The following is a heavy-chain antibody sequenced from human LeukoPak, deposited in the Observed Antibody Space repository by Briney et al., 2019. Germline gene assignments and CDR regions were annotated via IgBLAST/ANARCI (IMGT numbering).Heavy chain of an antibody. D-gene: IGHD3-3*01. CDR3: ARGVNDFWSGSDFDY. V-gene: IGHV3-74*01. J-gene: IGHJ4*02. CDR2: ITSDGSST. CDR1: GFTFSSYW. Sequence: PGGSLRLSCAASGFTFSSYWMTWVRQAPGKGLVWVSRITSDGSSTSSADSVKGTFTISRDNAKNTLYLQMNSLRAEDTAVYYCARGVNDFWSGSDFDYWGQGTLVTVSS.